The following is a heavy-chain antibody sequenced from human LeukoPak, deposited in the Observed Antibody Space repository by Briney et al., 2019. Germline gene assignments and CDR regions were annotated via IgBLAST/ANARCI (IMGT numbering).Heavy chain of an antibody. V-gene: IGHV1-24*01. CDR3: ATARPQNVRFLEWLPLFDY. CDR2: FDPEDGET. D-gene: IGHD3-3*01. J-gene: IGHJ4*02. CDR1: GYTLTELS. Sequence: ASVKVSCKVSGYTLTELSMHWVRQAPGKGLEWMGGFDPEDGETIYAQKFQGRVTMTEDTSTDTAYMELSSLRSEDTAVYYCATARPQNVRFLEWLPLFDYWGRRTLVTVSS.